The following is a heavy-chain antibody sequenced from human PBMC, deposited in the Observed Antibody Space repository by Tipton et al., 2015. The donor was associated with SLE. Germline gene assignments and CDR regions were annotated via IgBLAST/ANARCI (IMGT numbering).Heavy chain of an antibody. CDR1: GGSISSYY. CDR3: AGGQLERRRFDY. CDR2: IYYSGST. V-gene: IGHV4-59*01. Sequence: LRLSCTVSGGSISSYYRSWIRQPPGKGLEWIGYIYYSGSTNYNPSLKSRVTISVDTSKNQFSLKLSSVTAADTAVYYCAGGQLERRRFDYWGQGTLVTVSS. D-gene: IGHD1-1*01. J-gene: IGHJ4*02.